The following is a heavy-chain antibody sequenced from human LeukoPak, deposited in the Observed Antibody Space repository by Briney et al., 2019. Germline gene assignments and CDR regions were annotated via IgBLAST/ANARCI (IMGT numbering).Heavy chain of an antibody. CDR1: GFTFSSYG. V-gene: IGHV3-30*02. CDR3: ATGRHYGDYEGGLGYYHHYMDV. CDR2: IRYDGSNK. J-gene: IGHJ6*03. Sequence: PGGSLRLSCAASGFTFSSYGMHWVRQAPGKGLEWAAFIRYDGSNKYYADSVKGRFTISRDNSKNTLYLQMSSLRSEDTAVYYCATGRHYGDYEGGLGYYHHYMDVWGKGTTVTVSS. D-gene: IGHD4-17*01.